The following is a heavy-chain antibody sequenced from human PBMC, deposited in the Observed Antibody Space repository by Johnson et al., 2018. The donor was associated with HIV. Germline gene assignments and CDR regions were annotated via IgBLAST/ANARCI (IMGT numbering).Heavy chain of an antibody. Sequence: VQLVESGGGLVQPGGSLRLSCAVSGFTVSSNYITWVRQAPGKGLEWISVIYSGGDTYYADSVKGRFTISRDNSKNTLYLQMNSLRAEDTAVYYCARGGFGEWAAFDIWGQGTMVTVSS. CDR1: GFTVSSNY. D-gene: IGHD3-10*01. CDR3: ARGGFGEWAAFDI. CDR2: IYSGGDT. V-gene: IGHV3-66*02. J-gene: IGHJ3*02.